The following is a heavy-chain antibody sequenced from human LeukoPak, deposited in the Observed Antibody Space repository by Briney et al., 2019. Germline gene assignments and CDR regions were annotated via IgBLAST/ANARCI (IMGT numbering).Heavy chain of an antibody. J-gene: IGHJ4*02. CDR1: GGSISTYY. V-gene: IGHV4-59*01. D-gene: IGHD6-19*01. Sequence: PSEILSLTCTVSGGSISTYYWSWIRQPPGKGLEWIGYIYYSGNTNYNPSLKSRVTISVDTSKNQFSLKLTSVTAADTAVYYCARVGSGSFDYWGQGTLVTVSS. CDR2: IYYSGNT. CDR3: ARVGSGSFDY.